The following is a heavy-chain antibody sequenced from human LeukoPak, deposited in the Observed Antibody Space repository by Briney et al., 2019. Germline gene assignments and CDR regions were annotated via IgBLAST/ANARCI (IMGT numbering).Heavy chain of an antibody. CDR3: AAPRDYSGTFDY. CDR1: GGSFSGYY. J-gene: IGHJ4*02. CDR2: INHSGST. V-gene: IGHV4-34*01. Sequence: SETLSLTCAVYGGSFSGYYWSWIRQPPGKGLEWIGEINHSGSTNYNPSLKSRVTISVDTSKNQFSLKLSSVTAADTAVYYCAAPRDYSGTFDYWGQGALVTVSS. D-gene: IGHD4-11*01.